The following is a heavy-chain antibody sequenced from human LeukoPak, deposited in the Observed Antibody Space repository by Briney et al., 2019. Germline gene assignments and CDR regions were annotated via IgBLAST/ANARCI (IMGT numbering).Heavy chain of an antibody. Sequence: PSETLSLTCAVYGGSFSSYYWSWIRQPPGKGLQWIGEIYHSGDTNYNPSLKSRVTISVDTSKNQFSLKLSSVTAADTAVYYCARAVAAAGTVYFQHWGQGTLVTVSS. CDR1: GGSFSSYY. J-gene: IGHJ1*01. CDR2: IYHSGDT. V-gene: IGHV4-34*01. D-gene: IGHD6-13*01. CDR3: ARAVAAAGTVYFQH.